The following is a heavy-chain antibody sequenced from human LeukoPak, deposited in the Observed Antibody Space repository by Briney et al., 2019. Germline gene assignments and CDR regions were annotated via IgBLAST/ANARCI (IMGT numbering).Heavy chain of an antibody. Sequence: ASVKVSCKASVYTFTSYGISWVRQAPGQGLEWMGWISAYNCNTNYAQKLQGRVTMTTDTSTSTAYMELRSLRSDDPAVYYCARDYDFWSGYYRGYYYYMDVWGKGTTVTVTS. J-gene: IGHJ6*03. D-gene: IGHD3-3*01. CDR3: ARDYDFWSGYYRGYYYYMDV. V-gene: IGHV1-18*01. CDR1: VYTFTSYG. CDR2: ISAYNCNT.